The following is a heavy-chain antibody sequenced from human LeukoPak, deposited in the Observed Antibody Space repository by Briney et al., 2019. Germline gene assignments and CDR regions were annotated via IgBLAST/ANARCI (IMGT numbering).Heavy chain of an antibody. V-gene: IGHV1-18*01. CDR2: ISAYNGNT. D-gene: IGHD6-6*01. Sequence: ASVKVSCKASGYTSTSYGISWVRQAPGQGLEWMGWISAYNGNTNYAQKLQGRVTMTTDTSTSTAYMELRSLRSDDTAVYYCAREARYSSSSDFGYWGQGTLVTVSS. CDR3: AREARYSSSSDFGY. CDR1: GYTSTSYG. J-gene: IGHJ4*02.